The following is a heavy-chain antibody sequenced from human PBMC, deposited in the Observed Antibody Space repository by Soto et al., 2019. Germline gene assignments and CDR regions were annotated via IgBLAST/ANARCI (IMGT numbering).Heavy chain of an antibody. V-gene: IGHV1-69*01. CDR1: GGTFSSYT. CDR2: ISPIFGTP. J-gene: IGHJ4*02. Sequence: QVQLVQSGAEVKKPGSSVTVSCKASGGTFSSYTISWVQQAPGQGLEWMAGISPIFGTPIYAQKFRDRVTITADDSTMTAYMEMNRLTSEDTAVYYCARVVVGSRLSLDYWGQGTLVTISS. CDR3: ARVVVGSRLSLDY. D-gene: IGHD1-26*01.